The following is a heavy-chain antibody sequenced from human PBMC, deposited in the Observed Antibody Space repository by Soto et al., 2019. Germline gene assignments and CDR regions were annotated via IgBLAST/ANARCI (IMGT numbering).Heavy chain of an antibody. D-gene: IGHD3-3*01. Sequence: SVKVSCKASGGTFSSYAISWVRQAPGQGLEWMGGIIPIFGTANYAQKLQGRVTITADESTSTAYMELSSLRSEDTAVYYCARGPIHLFGVTRTNWFDPWGQGTLVTVSS. CDR1: GGTFSSYA. CDR2: IIPIFGTA. J-gene: IGHJ5*02. CDR3: ARGPIHLFGVTRTNWFDP. V-gene: IGHV1-69*13.